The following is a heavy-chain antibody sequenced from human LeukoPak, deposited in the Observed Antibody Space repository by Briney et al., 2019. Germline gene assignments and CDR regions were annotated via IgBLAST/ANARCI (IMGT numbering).Heavy chain of an antibody. CDR3: AKKPQTYYYGSSGYYHFDY. V-gene: IGHV3-23*01. CDR2: ISGSGGST. Sequence: GGSLRLSCAASGFTFSSYAMSWVRQAPGKGLEWVSAISGSGGSTYYADSVKGRFTISRDNSKNTLYLQMNSLRAEDTAVYYCAKKPQTYYYGSSGYYHFDYWGQGTLVTVSS. D-gene: IGHD3-22*01. J-gene: IGHJ4*02. CDR1: GFTFSSYA.